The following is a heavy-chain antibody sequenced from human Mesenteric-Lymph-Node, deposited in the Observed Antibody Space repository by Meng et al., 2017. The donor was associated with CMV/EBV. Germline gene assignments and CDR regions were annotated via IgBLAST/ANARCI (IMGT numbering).Heavy chain of an antibody. Sequence: GESLKISCAASGFTFSTYWMHWVRQAPGKGLEWVSYISSSGSTIYYADSVKGRFTISRDNAKNSLYLQMNSLRAEDTALYHCARAADAYYYYGMDVWGQGTTVTVSS. V-gene: IGHV3-48*04. CDR2: ISSSGSTI. CDR1: GFTFSTYW. J-gene: IGHJ6*02. CDR3: ARAADAYYYYGMDV. D-gene: IGHD6-25*01.